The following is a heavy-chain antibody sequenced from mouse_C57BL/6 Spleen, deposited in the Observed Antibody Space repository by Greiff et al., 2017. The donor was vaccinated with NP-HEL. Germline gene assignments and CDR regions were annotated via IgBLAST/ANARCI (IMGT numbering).Heavy chain of an antibody. Sequence: VQLKESGEGLVKPGGSLKLSCAASGFTFSSYAMSWVRQTPEKRLEWVAYISSGGDYIYYADTVKGRFTISRDNARNTLYLQMSSLKSEDTAMYYCTRDTNYGSSYLMDYWGQGTSVTVSS. CDR2: ISSGGDYI. D-gene: IGHD1-1*01. CDR1: GFTFSSYA. CDR3: TRDTNYGSSYLMDY. J-gene: IGHJ4*01. V-gene: IGHV5-9-1*02.